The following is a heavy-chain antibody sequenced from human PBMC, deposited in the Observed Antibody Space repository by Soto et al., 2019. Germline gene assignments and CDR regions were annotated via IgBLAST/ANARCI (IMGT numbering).Heavy chain of an antibody. CDR1: GYTFTSYY. J-gene: IGHJ6*02. CDR3: ARDRMPGIAVADGYYYGMDV. CDR2: INPSGGST. Sequence: GASVKVSCKASGYTFTSYYMHWVRQAPGQGLEWMGIINPSGGSTSYAQKFQGRVTMTRDTSTSTVYMELSSLRSEDTAVYYCARDRMPGIAVADGYYYGMDVWGQGTLVTVSS. D-gene: IGHD6-19*01. V-gene: IGHV1-46*01.